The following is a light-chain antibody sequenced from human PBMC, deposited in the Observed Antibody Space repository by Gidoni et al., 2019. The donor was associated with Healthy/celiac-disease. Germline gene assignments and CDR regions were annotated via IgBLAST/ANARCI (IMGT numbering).Light chain of an antibody. Sequence: EIVLTQSPATLSVSPGERAPLSCRASQSVSSNFAWYQQKPGQAPRLLIYGASTRATGIPARFSGSGSGTEFTLTISSLQSEDFAVYYCQQYNNWPPLTFXGXTKVEIK. CDR1: QSVSSN. CDR3: QQYNNWPPLT. CDR2: GAS. J-gene: IGKJ4*01. V-gene: IGKV3D-15*01.